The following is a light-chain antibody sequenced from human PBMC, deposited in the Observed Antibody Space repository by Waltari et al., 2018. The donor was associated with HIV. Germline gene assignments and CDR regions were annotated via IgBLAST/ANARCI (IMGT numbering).Light chain of an antibody. V-gene: IGLV2-14*01. J-gene: IGLJ2*01. CDR3: AAYTTSGTIL. Sequence: QSALTQPASVSGSPGQSITISCPGTTSDVCGYNYVSWYQQYPDKVPKLIIYEVNHRPSGISDRLAGPKAGNTASLAISGLQAEDEADYYCAAYTTSGTILFGGGTKLTVL. CDR2: EVN. CDR1: TSDVCGYNY.